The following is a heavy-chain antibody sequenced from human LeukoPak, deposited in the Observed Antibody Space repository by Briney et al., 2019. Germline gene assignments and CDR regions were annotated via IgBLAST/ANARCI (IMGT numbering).Heavy chain of an antibody. Sequence: PGGSLRLSCAASGFTFSDYYMSWVRQAPGKGLEWVSAISRSGDSTYYADSVKGRFTISRDNSKNTLYLQMNSLRAEDTAVYYCAKDNGIVAPSIPLDYWGQGTLVTVSS. J-gene: IGHJ4*02. V-gene: IGHV3-23*01. CDR3: AKDNGIVAPSIPLDY. D-gene: IGHD5-12*01. CDR2: ISRSGDST. CDR1: GFTFSDYY.